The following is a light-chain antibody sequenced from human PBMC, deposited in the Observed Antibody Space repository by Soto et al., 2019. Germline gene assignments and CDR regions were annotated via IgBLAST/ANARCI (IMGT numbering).Light chain of an antibody. Sequence: IQLTQSPSSLSASVGDRVTITCRASQGISSYLAWYQQKPGKAPKLLIFPASTLQSGVPSRFSGSGSGTDFTLTSSSLQPEDFATYYCQQLSLFGQGTRLEIK. V-gene: IGKV1-9*01. CDR1: QGISSY. CDR2: PAS. J-gene: IGKJ5*01. CDR3: QQLSL.